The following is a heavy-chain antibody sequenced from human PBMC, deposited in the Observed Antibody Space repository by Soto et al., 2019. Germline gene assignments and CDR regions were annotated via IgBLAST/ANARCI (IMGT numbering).Heavy chain of an antibody. Sequence: EVQLLESGGGLVQPGGSLRLSCAASGFTFSNHPMTWVRQAPGKGLEWVSTITVGGGSTYYAGSAKGRFTISRDNSKNTLYLQMNSLRADDTAVYYCTNYAFNRAPKPGAFDYWGQGTLVTVSS. CDR3: TNYAFNRAPKPGAFDY. V-gene: IGHV3-23*01. J-gene: IGHJ4*02. D-gene: IGHD3-3*01. CDR2: ITVGGGST. CDR1: GFTFSNHP.